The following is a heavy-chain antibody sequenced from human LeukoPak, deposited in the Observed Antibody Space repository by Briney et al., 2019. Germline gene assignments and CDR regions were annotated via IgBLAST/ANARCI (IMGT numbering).Heavy chain of an antibody. V-gene: IGHV1-8*03. CDR1: GYTFTNYD. D-gene: IGHD6-6*01. CDR2: MNPNSGNT. CDR3: ARGGSSSSWSDY. Sequence: GASVKVSCKASGYTFTNYDINWVRQATGQGLEWMGWMNPNSGNTGYAQKFQGRVTITRNTSISTAYMELSSLRSEDTAVYYCARGGSSSSWSDYWGQGTLVTVSS. J-gene: IGHJ4*02.